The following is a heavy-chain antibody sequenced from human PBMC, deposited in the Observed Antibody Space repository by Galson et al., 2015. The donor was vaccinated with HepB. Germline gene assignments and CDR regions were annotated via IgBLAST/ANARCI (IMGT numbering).Heavy chain of an antibody. Sequence: SLRLSCAASGFTFSDYYMSWIRQAPGKGLEWVSYISSSSSYTNYADSVKGRFTISRDNAKNSLYLQMNSLRAEDTAVYYCAGYDVCCAFDIWGQGTMVTVSS. CDR3: AGYDVCCAFDI. D-gene: IGHD3-3*01. V-gene: IGHV3-11*06. CDR1: GFTFSDYY. J-gene: IGHJ3*02. CDR2: ISSSSSYT.